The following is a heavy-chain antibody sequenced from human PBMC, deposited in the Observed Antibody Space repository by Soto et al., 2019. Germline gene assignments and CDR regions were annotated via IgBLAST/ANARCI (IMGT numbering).Heavy chain of an antibody. CDR3: AQTIGSIVVVTAIGGAGVYYGMDV. V-gene: IGHV1-69*13. D-gene: IGHD2-21*02. J-gene: IGHJ6*02. CDR2: SIPIFGTA. Sequence: SVEVTCPASAGTLSSYASSWVRQAPGQGLEWMGGSIPIFGTANYAQKFQGRVTITADESTSTAYMELSSLRSEDTAVYYCAQTIGSIVVVTAIGGAGVYYGMDVWGQGTTVTVSS. CDR1: AGTLSSYA.